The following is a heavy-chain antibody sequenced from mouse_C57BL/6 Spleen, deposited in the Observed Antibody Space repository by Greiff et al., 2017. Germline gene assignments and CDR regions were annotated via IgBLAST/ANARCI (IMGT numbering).Heavy chain of an antibody. V-gene: IGHV1-82*01. CDR1: GYAFSSSW. Sequence: LVESGPELVKPGASVKISCKASGYAFSSSWMNWVKQRPGKGLEWIGRIYPGDGDTNYNGKVKGKATLTADKSSSTAYMQLSSLTSEDSAVYFCARERDYAMDYWGQGTSVTVSS. J-gene: IGHJ4*01. CDR3: ARERDYAMDY. CDR2: IYPGDGDT.